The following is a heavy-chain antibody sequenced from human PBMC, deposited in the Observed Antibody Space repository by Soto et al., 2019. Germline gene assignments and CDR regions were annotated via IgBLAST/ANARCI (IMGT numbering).Heavy chain of an antibody. V-gene: IGHV1-2*02. CDR2: INPNNGGT. D-gene: IGHD6-6*01. CDR3: ARGYSTSPLDP. Sequence: QVQLVQSGAELKKPWASVKVSCNASGYTFTSYYMYWVRQAPGQGLAWMGWINPNNGGTNYAQMFHGRVTMTRDTSLSTHYMELSRLRSDDRAVYYCARGYSTSPLDPWGQGTLVTVSS. CDR1: GYTFTSYY. J-gene: IGHJ5*02.